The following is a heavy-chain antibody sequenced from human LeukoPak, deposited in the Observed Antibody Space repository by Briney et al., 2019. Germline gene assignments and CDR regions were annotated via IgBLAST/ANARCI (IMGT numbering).Heavy chain of an antibody. D-gene: IGHD1-14*01. CDR1: GGSISPYY. Sequence: SETLSLTCTVSGGSISPYYCTWIRQSPGKALEWIGYIYYSGRTSYNPSLKSRVTMSVDTSKNQFSLQLSSVTAADTAVYYCARDGNPWNLDVWGRGTLVTVSS. CDR3: ARDGNPWNLDV. CDR2: IYYSGRT. J-gene: IGHJ2*01. V-gene: IGHV4-59*01.